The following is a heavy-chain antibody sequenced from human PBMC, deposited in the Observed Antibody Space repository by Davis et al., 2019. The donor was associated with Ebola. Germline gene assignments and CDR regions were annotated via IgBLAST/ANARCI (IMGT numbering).Heavy chain of an antibody. J-gene: IGHJ5*02. Sequence: LQGRVTIAKDTSANTVYMELSGLRSEDTAVYYCARDYYDSSGYYQNWFDPWGQGTLVTVSS. D-gene: IGHD3-22*01. V-gene: IGHV1-3*01. CDR3: ARDYYDSSGYYQNWFDP.